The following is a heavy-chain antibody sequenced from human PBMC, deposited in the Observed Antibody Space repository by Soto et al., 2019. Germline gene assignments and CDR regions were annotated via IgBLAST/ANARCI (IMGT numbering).Heavy chain of an antibody. V-gene: IGHV1-18*01. D-gene: IGHD5-18*01. CDR3: AMGYNYGSEALDF. J-gene: IGHJ4*02. Sequence: QVQLVQSGTEVKTTGASVKVSCKASGYTLTSYDITWVRQAPGQGLEWMGWVNPYNGNTNYAQKVQGRVTMTTDTSTSTAYMELRSLRSDDTAVYYCAMGYNYGSEALDFWGQGTLVTVSS. CDR2: VNPYNGNT. CDR1: GYTLTSYD.